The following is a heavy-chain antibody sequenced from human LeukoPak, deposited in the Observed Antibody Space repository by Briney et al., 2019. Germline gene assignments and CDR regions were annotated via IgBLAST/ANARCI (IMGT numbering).Heavy chain of an antibody. CDR3: AKQYSSSYTPFDY. J-gene: IGHJ4*02. CDR1: GFTFSSYA. CDR2: ISGSGGGT. D-gene: IGHD6-6*01. Sequence: AGGSLRLSCAASGFTFSSYAMSWVRQAPGKGLEWVSAISGSGGGTYYADSVKGRFTISRDNSKNTLYLQMNSLRAEDTAVYYCAKQYSSSYTPFDYWGQGTLVTVSS. V-gene: IGHV3-23*01.